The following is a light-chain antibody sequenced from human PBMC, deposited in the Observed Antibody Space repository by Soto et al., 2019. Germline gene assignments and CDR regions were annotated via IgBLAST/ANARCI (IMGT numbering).Light chain of an antibody. CDR2: DAS. V-gene: IGKV3-11*01. J-gene: IGKJ5*01. Sequence: EIVMTQSPATLSVSPGERATLYCKASQRIRSFLAWYQQKPGQAPRLLIYDASNRATGIPARFSGSGSGTDFTLTISSLEPEDFAVYYCHQRSNWPPITFGQGTRLEIK. CDR1: QRIRSF. CDR3: HQRSNWPPIT.